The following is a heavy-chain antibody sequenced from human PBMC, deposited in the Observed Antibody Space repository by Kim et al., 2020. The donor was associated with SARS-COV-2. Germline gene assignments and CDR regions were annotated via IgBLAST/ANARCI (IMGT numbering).Heavy chain of an antibody. CDR3: ARRGYSYGSYFSYYYYGMDV. CDR1: GGSFSGYY. CDR2: INHSGST. Sequence: SETLSLTCAVYGGSFSGYYWSWIRQPPGKGLEWIGEINHSGSTNYNPSLKSRGTISVDTSKNQFSLKLSSVTAADTAVYYCARRGYSYGSYFSYYYYGMDVWGQGTTVTVSS. V-gene: IGHV4-34*01. D-gene: IGHD5-18*01. J-gene: IGHJ6*02.